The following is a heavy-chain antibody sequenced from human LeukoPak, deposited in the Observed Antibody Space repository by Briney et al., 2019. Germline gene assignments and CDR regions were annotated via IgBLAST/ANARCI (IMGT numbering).Heavy chain of an antibody. CDR1: GGSFSGYY. CDR2: INHSGST. J-gene: IGHJ6*02. Sequence: SSETLSLTCAVYGGSFSGYYWSWIRQPPGKGLEWIGEINHSGSTNYNPSLKSRVTISVDTSKNQFSLKLSSVTAADTAVYYCASGDIVVVPAAMVYYYGMDVWGQGTTVTVSS. CDR3: ASGDIVVVPAAMVYYYGMDV. D-gene: IGHD2-2*01. V-gene: IGHV4-34*01.